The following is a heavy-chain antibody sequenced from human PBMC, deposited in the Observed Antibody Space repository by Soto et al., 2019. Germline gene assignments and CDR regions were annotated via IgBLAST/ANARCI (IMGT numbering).Heavy chain of an antibody. D-gene: IGHD7-27*01. J-gene: IGHJ4*02. Sequence: QVQLVESGGGVVQPGRSPRLSCAASGFTFSSYGMHWVRQAPGKGLEWVAVIWYDGSNKYYADSVKGRFTISRDNSKNTLYLQMNSLRAEDTAVYYCARDPGEVANWGYFDYWGQGTLVTVSS. CDR3: ARDPGEVANWGYFDY. CDR1: GFTFSSYG. V-gene: IGHV3-33*01. CDR2: IWYDGSNK.